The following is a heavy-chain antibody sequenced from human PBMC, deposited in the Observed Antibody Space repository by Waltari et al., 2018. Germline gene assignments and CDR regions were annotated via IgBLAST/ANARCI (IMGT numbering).Heavy chain of an antibody. CDR3: ARGNGYNSYYYYYYGMDV. D-gene: IGHD5-12*01. Sequence: QVQLQQWGAGLLKPSETLSLTCAVYGGSFSGYYWSWIRQPPGKGLEWIGEINHSGSTNYNPSLKSRVTISVDTSKNQFSLKLSSVTAADTAVYYCARGNGYNSYYYYYYGMDVWGQGTTVTVSS. J-gene: IGHJ6*02. V-gene: IGHV4-34*01. CDR1: GGSFSGYY. CDR2: INHSGST.